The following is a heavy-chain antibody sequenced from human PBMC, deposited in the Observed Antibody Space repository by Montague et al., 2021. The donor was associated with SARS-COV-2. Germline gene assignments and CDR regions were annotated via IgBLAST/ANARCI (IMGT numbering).Heavy chain of an antibody. CDR1: GDSVTERY. J-gene: IGHJ3*02. V-gene: IGHV4-4*07. CDR2: IHPYGDI. Sequence: SETLSLTCTVPGDSVTERYLNWGRQAVGKGLEWIGFIHPYGDIHYNASLKSRVILSRDASKNQFSLTLTSVTAADTAVYYCAIGGDSAKCGIWGRGTLVTVSS. CDR3: AIGGDSAKCGI. D-gene: IGHD2-21*01.